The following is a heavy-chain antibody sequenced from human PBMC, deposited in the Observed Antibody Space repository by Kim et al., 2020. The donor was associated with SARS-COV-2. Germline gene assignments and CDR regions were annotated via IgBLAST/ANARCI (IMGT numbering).Heavy chain of an antibody. CDR2: LNQDGSEK. V-gene: IGHV3-7*01. Sequence: GGSLRLSCAASGFTSTGYWMNWVRQAPGKGLEWVANLNQDGSEKNYVDSVTGRFTISRDNARNSLYLQMNSLRAEDTAVYYCFPVGLYQLDYWGQGTLVTVSS. CDR1: GFTSTGYW. J-gene: IGHJ4*02. CDR3: FPVGLYQLDY. D-gene: IGHD1-26*01.